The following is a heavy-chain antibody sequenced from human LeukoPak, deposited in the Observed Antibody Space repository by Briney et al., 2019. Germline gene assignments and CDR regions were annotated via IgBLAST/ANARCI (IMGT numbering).Heavy chain of an antibody. Sequence: SETLSLTCAVYGGSFSGYYWSWIRQPPGKGLEWIGEINHSGSTNYNPSPKSRVTISVDTSKNQFSLKLSSLTAADTAVYYCAREVVAAAGRTFDFWGQGTLVTVSS. V-gene: IGHV4-34*01. D-gene: IGHD6-13*01. CDR1: GGSFSGYY. CDR2: INHSGST. CDR3: AREVVAAAGRTFDF. J-gene: IGHJ4*02.